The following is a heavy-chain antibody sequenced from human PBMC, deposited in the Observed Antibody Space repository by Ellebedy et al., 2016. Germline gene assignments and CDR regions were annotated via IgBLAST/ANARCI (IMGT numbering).Heavy chain of an antibody. CDR3: ARDGSGSYYQYYYYYGMDV. CDR2: ISAYNGNT. CDR1: GYTFTSYG. V-gene: IGHV1-18*01. D-gene: IGHD3-10*01. J-gene: IGHJ6*02. Sequence: ASVKVSXXASGYTFTSYGISWVRQAPGQGLEWMGWISAYNGNTNYAQKLQGRVTMTTDTSTSTAYMELRSLRSDDTAVYYCARDGSGSYYQYYYYYGMDVWGQGTTVTVSS.